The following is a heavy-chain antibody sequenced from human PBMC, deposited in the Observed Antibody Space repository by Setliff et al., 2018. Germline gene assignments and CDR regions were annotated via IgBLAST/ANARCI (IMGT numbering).Heavy chain of an antibody. CDR3: ARDMGQPCYFES. D-gene: IGHD1-1*01. CDR2: IYYTGST. V-gene: IGHV4-39*07. J-gene: IGHJ4*02. CDR1: GGSISSSSHY. Sequence: KPSETLSLTCTVSGGSISSSSHYWGWIRQPPGKGLEWIGSIYYTGSTYYNPSLKSRVTMSVDTSKRQFSLKLGSATAADTAVYYCARDMGQPCYFESWGLGTLVTVSS.